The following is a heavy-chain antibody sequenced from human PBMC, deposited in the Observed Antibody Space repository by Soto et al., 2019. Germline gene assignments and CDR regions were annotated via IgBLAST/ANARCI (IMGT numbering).Heavy chain of an antibody. CDR2: IIPIFGTA. CDR1: GGTFSSYA. D-gene: IGHD2-2*02. Sequence: GASVKVSCKASGGTFSSYAISWVRQAPGQGLEWMGGIIPIFGTANYAQKFQGRVTITADESTSTAYMELSSLRSEDTAVYYCAKSPLPEDIVVVPAAIWGHYCYYGMGGWGPRTTVTVSS. V-gene: IGHV1-69*13. CDR3: AKSPLPEDIVVVPAAIWGHYCYYGMGG. J-gene: IGHJ6*01.